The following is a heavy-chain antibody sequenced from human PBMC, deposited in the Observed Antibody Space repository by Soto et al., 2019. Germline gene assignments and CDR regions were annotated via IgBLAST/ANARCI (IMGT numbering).Heavy chain of an antibody. Sequence: ASVKVSCKASGYTFTSYGISWVRQAPGQGLEWMGWISAYNGNTNYAQKLQGRVTMTTDTSTSTAYMELRSLRSDDTAVYYCARDTTTLAVAGDFDYWGQGTLVTVSS. CDR3: ARDTTTLAVAGDFDY. D-gene: IGHD6-19*01. J-gene: IGHJ4*02. V-gene: IGHV1-18*01. CDR2: ISAYNGNT. CDR1: GYTFTSYG.